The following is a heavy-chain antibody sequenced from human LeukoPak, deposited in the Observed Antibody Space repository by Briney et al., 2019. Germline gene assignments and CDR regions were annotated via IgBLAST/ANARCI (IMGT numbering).Heavy chain of an antibody. J-gene: IGHJ4*02. Sequence: PSETLSLTCTVSGGSISSYYWSWIRQPPGKGLKWIGYIYYSGSTNYNPSLKSRVTISVDTSKNQFSLKLSSVTAADTAVYYCARDEAAVAGGDYWGQGTLVTVSS. CDR2: IYYSGST. D-gene: IGHD6-19*01. CDR1: GGSISSYY. V-gene: IGHV4-59*01. CDR3: ARDEAAVAGGDY.